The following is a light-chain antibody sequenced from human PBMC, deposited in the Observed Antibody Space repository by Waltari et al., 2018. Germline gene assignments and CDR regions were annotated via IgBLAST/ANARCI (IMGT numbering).Light chain of an antibody. Sequence: EIVMTQSTATLSVSQGESATLSCRTSQRVSNNLAWDQQKPGQTPRLLIYGASIRATGIPARFSGSGSGTEFTLTISSLQSEDFAVYYCHQYNRWPRTFGQGTKVEIK. CDR1: QRVSNN. CDR3: HQYNRWPRT. V-gene: IGKV3D-15*01. CDR2: GAS. J-gene: IGKJ1*01.